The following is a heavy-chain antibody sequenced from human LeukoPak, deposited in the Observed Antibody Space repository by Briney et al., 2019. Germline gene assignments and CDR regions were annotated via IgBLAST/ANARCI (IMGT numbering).Heavy chain of an antibody. J-gene: IGHJ6*02. CDR3: ASGRITIFGVVMKPPYYYGMDV. Sequence: PSETLSPTCTVSGGSISSYYWSWIRQPAGKGLEWIGRIYTSGSTNYNPSLKSRVTMSVDTSKNQFSLKLSSVTAADTAVYYCASGRITIFGVVMKPPYYYGMDVWGQGTTVTVSS. CDR1: GGSISSYY. D-gene: IGHD3-3*01. CDR2: IYTSGST. V-gene: IGHV4-4*07.